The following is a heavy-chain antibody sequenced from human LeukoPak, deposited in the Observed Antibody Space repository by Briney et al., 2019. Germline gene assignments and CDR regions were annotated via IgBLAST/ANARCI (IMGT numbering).Heavy chain of an antibody. V-gene: IGHV4-39*07. CDR2: MYNSGSI. J-gene: IGHJ3*02. CDR1: GGSISSSTYY. CDR3: ARNSSISTGRSPRKNAFDI. Sequence: PSETLSLTCTVSGGSISSSTYYWGWIRQSPGKGLEWTGSMYNSGSISYNPSLKSRVTISVDTSKNQFSLKVRSVTAADTAVYYCARNSSISTGRSPRKNAFDIWGQGTMVIVSS. D-gene: IGHD3-10*01.